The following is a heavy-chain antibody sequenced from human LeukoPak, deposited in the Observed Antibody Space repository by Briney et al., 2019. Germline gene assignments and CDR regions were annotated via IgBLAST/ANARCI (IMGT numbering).Heavy chain of an antibody. CDR3: AKDRGLIQLWTELDY. CDR1: GFTFSSYA. V-gene: IGHV3-23*01. CDR2: ISGSGGST. Sequence: GGSLRLSCAASGFTFSSYAMSWVRQAPGKGLEWVSAISGSGGSTYYADSVKGRFTISRDNSKNTLYLQMNSLRAEDTAVYYCAKDRGLIQLWTELDYWGQGTLVTVSS. J-gene: IGHJ4*02. D-gene: IGHD5-18*01.